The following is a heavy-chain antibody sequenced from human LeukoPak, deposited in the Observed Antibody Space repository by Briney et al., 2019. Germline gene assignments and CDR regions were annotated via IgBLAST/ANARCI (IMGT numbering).Heavy chain of an antibody. CDR2: VNPNSGGT. CDR1: GYTFIGYY. V-gene: IGHV1-2*02. Sequence: ASVKVSCKASGYTFIGYYGHWVRQAPGQGLEWMGWVNPNSGGTDYAQKFQGRITMTRETSISTAYMELNSLRSDDTAVYYCARGDMVRGLYYMDVWGRGTTVTVSS. J-gene: IGHJ6*03. CDR3: ARGDMVRGLYYMDV. D-gene: IGHD3-10*01.